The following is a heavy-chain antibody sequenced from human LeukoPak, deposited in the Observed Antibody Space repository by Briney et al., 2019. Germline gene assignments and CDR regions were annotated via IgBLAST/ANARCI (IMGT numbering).Heavy chain of an antibody. CDR1: GFTFSSYS. D-gene: IGHD5-24*01. Sequence: GGSLRLPCAASGFTFSSYSMNWVRQAPGKGLEWVSSISTSSSYIYYADSVKGRFTISRDNAKNSLFLQMNSLRAEDTAVYYCARPRGNVEMATIPFDYWGQGTLVTVSS. V-gene: IGHV3-21*01. J-gene: IGHJ4*02. CDR2: ISTSSSYI. CDR3: ARPRGNVEMATIPFDY.